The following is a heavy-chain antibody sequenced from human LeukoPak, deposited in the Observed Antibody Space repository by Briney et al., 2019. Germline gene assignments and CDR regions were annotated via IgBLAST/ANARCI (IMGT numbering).Heavy chain of an antibody. D-gene: IGHD3-22*01. J-gene: IGHJ4*02. CDR2: ISGSGGST. CDR3: AKGQYYYDSSGYYDY. V-gene: IGHV3-23*01. CDR1: GFTFSSYA. Sequence: GGSLRLSCAASGFTFSSYAMGWVRQAPGKGLEWVSAISGSGGSTYYADSVKGRFTISRDNSKNTLYLQMNSLRAEDTAVYYCAKGQYYYDSSGYYDYWGQGTLVTVSS.